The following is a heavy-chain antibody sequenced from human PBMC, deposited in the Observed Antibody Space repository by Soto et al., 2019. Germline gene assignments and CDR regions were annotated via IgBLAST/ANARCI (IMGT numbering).Heavy chain of an antibody. CDR1: GYSFTSYC. CDR2: IYPGDSDT. V-gene: IGHV5-51*01. D-gene: IGHD6-13*01. CDR3: ARTSAAGKYYYGMDV. J-gene: IGHJ6*02. Sequence: GESLKISCKGSGYSFTSYCIGWVRQMPGKGLEWMGIIYPGDSDTRYSPSFQGQVTISADKSISTAYLQWSGLKASDTAMYYCARTSAAGKYYYGMDVWGQGTTLTVS.